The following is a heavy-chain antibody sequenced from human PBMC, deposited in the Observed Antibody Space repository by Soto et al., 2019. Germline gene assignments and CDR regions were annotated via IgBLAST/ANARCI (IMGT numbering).Heavy chain of an antibody. CDR1: GFTFSSYW. D-gene: IGHD5-12*01. CDR3: ARDSGGGYDYVLSY. J-gene: IGHJ4*02. CDR2: INSDGSNK. V-gene: IGHV3-74*01. Sequence: GGSLRLSCAASGFTFSSYWMHWVRQAPGKGLVWVSRINSDGSNKSYADSVKGRFTISRDNAKNTLYLQMNSLRAEDTAVYYCARDSGGGYDYVLSYWGQGTLVTVSS.